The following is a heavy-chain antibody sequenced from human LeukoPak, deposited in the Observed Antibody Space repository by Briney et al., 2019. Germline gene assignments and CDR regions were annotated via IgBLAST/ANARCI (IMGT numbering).Heavy chain of an antibody. Sequence: GGSLRLSCVASGFTISSYWMHWVRQAPGKGLEWVANIKQDGSEEYYVDSVKGRFTISRDNAKNSLYLQMNSLRAEDTAVYYCARARGYSYVQRFDYWGQGTLVTVSS. CDR2: IKQDGSEE. V-gene: IGHV3-7*03. J-gene: IGHJ4*02. CDR1: GFTISSYW. D-gene: IGHD5-18*01. CDR3: ARARGYSYVQRFDY.